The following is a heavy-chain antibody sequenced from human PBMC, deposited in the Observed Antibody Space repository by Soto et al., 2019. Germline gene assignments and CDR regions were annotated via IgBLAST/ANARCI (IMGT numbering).Heavy chain of an antibody. V-gene: IGHV3-33*08. CDR3: ARGNYDNTGVFDY. Sequence: GGSLRLSCVISRLTFSNYGMHWVRQAPGKGLEWVAVIWYDGGNKYFADSVKGRFTISRDNSKNTLYLQMNSLRAEDTAVYYCARGNYDNTGVFDYWGPGTLVTVSS. CDR2: IWYDGGNK. J-gene: IGHJ4*02. CDR1: RLTFSNYG. D-gene: IGHD3-22*01.